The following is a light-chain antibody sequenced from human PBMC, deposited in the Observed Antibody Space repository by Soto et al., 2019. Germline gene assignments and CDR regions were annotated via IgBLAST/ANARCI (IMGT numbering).Light chain of an antibody. CDR3: AAWDESPNFPV. J-gene: IGLJ3*02. Sequence: QSVLTQPPSASGTPGQRVTISCSGSNSNIGRNTVNWYQKFPGAAPNLLIHSDNERPSGVPDRFSGSRSGTSASLASRGLQSEDEADYYGAAWDESPNFPVFGGGTQVTVL. V-gene: IGLV1-44*01. CDR1: NSNIGRNT. CDR2: SDN.